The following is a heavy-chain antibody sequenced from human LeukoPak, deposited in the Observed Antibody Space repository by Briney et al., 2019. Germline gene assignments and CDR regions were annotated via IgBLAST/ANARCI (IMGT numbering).Heavy chain of an antibody. D-gene: IGHD1-26*01. J-gene: IGHJ3*02. CDR2: ISSSTAFI. V-gene: IGHV3-48*01. Sequence: GGSLRLSCAASGFTFSNYSMNWVRQAPGKGLHWGSYISSSTAFIHYADSVKGRFTISRDNAKNSLYLQINSLRAEDTAVYYCARSPPLGFLYAFDIWGQGTMVTISS. CDR1: GFTFSNYS. CDR3: ARSPPLGFLYAFDI.